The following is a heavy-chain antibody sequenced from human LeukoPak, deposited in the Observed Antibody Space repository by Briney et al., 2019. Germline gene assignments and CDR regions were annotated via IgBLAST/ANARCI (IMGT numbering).Heavy chain of an antibody. CDR3: ARDAYDSSGYYLGYFDY. D-gene: IGHD3-22*01. CDR1: GFTFSSYG. J-gene: IGHJ4*02. Sequence: GGSLRLSCAASGFTFSSYGMHWVRQAPGKGLEWVAVIWYDGGNKYYADSVKGRFTISRDNSKNTLYLQMNSLRAEDTAVYYCARDAYDSSGYYLGYFDYWGQGTLVTVSS. CDR2: IWYDGGNK. V-gene: IGHV3-33*01.